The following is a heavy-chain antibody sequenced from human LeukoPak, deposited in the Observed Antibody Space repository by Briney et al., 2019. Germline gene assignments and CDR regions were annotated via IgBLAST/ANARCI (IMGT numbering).Heavy chain of an antibody. V-gene: IGHV3-21*01. CDR1: GFTLRSYT. J-gene: IGHJ4*02. Sequence: GGSLRLSCAASGFTLRSYTMNWVRQAPGKGLEWVSSISSSSSSIYYADSVKGRFTISRDNAKKSLYLQMNSLRAEDTAMYYCARRFCTSTSCYGSYWGQGTLVTVSS. CDR2: ISSSSSSI. CDR3: ARRFCTSTSCYGSY. D-gene: IGHD2-2*01.